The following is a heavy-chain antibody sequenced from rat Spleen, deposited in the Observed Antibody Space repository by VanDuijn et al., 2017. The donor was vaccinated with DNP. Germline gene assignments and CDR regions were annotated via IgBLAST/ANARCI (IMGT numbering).Heavy chain of an antibody. D-gene: IGHD5-1*01. V-gene: IGHV5-20*01. Sequence: EVQLVESGGGLVQPGRSLKLSCVASGFTFSDHYMAWVRQAPTKGLEWVAAISYDGDSTYYRDSVKGRFSVSRDNAESILYLQMDSLRSEDTATYYCTRGANWEGNWFAYWGQGTLVTVSS. J-gene: IGHJ3*01. CDR3: TRGANWEGNWFAY. CDR1: GFTFSDHY. CDR2: ISYDGDST.